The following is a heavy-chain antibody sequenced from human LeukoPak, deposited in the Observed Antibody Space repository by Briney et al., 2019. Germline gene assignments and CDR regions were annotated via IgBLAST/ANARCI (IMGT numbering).Heavy chain of an antibody. J-gene: IGHJ5*02. Sequence: ASVKVSCKASGGTFSSYAISWVRQAPGQGLEWMGRIIPILGIANYTQKFQGRVTITADKSTSTAYMELSSLRSEDTAVYYCARDGGAILTYNWFDPWGQGTLVTVSS. CDR2: IIPILGIA. CDR3: ARDGGAILTYNWFDP. V-gene: IGHV1-69*04. CDR1: GGTFSSYA. D-gene: IGHD3-9*01.